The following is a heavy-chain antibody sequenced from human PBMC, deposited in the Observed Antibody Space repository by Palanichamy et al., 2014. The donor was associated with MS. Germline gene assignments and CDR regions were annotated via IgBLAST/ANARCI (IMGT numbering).Heavy chain of an antibody. CDR2: ISGSGDTT. CDR3: ATSVTTVTTGGK. J-gene: IGHJ4*02. Sequence: EVQLLESGGGLVQPGGSLRLSCAASGFTFSSYAMSWVRQAPGKGLEWVSVISGSGDTTYYADSVKGRFTISRDNSKNTLCLQMNSLRADDTAVYYCATSVTTVTTGGKWGQGTLVTVSS. CDR1: GFTFSSYA. D-gene: IGHD4-17*01. V-gene: IGHV3-23*01.